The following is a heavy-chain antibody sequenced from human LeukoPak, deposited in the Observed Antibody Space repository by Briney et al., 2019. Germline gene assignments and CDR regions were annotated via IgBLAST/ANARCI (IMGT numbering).Heavy chain of an antibody. CDR3: ARVPEVVSSSSWYEGEWFDP. D-gene: IGHD6-13*01. CDR1: GGSLSSGDYY. CDR2: IYYSGST. J-gene: IGHJ5*02. Sequence: SQTLSLTCTVSGGSLSSGDYYWSWIRQPPGKGLEWIGYIYYSGSTYYNPSLKSRVPISVDTSKNQFSLKLSSVTAADTAVYYCARVPEVVSSSSWYEGEWFDPWGQGTLVTVSS. V-gene: IGHV4-30-4*08.